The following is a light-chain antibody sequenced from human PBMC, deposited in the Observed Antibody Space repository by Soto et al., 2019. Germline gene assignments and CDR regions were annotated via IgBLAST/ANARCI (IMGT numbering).Light chain of an antibody. CDR1: QSLLHSNGYDS. V-gene: IGKV2-28*01. CDR2: LGS. Sequence: VMTQSPLSLPVTPGEPASISCRSSQSLLHSNGYDSLDWYLQKPGQSPQLLIYLGSNRASGVPARFIGSGSGTDFTLKISRVEADDVGVYYCMQALQSPPTFGQGTKVEIK. CDR3: MQALQSPPT. J-gene: IGKJ1*01.